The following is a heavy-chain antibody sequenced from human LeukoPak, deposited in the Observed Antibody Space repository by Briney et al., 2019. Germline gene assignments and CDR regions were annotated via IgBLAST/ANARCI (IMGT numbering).Heavy chain of an antibody. CDR1: GFTFSTYS. D-gene: IGHD6-13*01. CDR2: ISSSSSYI. CDR3: ARAPYSSSWYYFDY. Sequence: GESLRLSCAASGFTFSTYSMSWIRQAPGKGLEWVSSISSSSSYIYYADSVKGRFTISRDNAKNSLYLQMNSLRAEDTAVYYCARAPYSSSWYYFDYWGQGTLVTVSS. V-gene: IGHV3-21*01. J-gene: IGHJ4*02.